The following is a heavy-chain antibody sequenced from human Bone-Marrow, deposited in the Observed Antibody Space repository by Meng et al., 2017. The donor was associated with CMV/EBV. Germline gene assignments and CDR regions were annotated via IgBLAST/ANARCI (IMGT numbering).Heavy chain of an antibody. CDR2: NSNSGNTT. D-gene: IGHD2-15*01. Sequence: GESLKISCAASGFTFSSYEMNWVRQAAGKGLEWVSYNSNSGNTTYYADSVKGRFTISRDNAKNSLYLQMNSDSAEDTAVYCGGSDTRRKGMDDWGQGTTVTVSS. CDR1: GFTFSSYE. V-gene: IGHV3-48*03. J-gene: IGHJ6*02. CDR3: GSDTRRKGMDD.